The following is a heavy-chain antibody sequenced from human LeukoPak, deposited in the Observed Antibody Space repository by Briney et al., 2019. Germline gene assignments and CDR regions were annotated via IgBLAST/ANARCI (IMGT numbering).Heavy chain of an antibody. J-gene: IGHJ6*02. CDR2: NSGSGGST. D-gene: IGHD4-17*01. CDR1: GFTFSSYA. Sequence: PGGSLRLSCAASGFTFSSYAMSWVRQAPVKGLEWVSANSGSGGSTYYADSVKGRFTISRDNSKNTLYLQMNSLRAEDTAVYYCAKTGGAYGYYGMDVWGQGTTVTVSS. CDR3: AKTGGAYGYYGMDV. V-gene: IGHV3-23*01.